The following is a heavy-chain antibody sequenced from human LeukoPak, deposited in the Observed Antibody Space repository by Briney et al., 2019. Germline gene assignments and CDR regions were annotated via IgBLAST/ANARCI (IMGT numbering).Heavy chain of an antibody. D-gene: IGHD6-19*01. CDR3: ARDASFEWLGDIDY. CDR1: GFTFSSDG. CDR2: IRYDGSNK. J-gene: IGHJ4*02. V-gene: IGHV3-30*02. Sequence: PRGNLRLSYEASGFTFSSDGMHWAHQAPGKRLNWVACIRYDGSNKYYADSVKGRFTISRDNSKNTLYLQMNSLRAEDTAVYYCARDASFEWLGDIDYWGQGTLVTVSS.